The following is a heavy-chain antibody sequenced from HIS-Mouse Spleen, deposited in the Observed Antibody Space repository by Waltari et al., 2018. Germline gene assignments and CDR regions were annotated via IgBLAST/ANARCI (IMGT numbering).Heavy chain of an antibody. Sequence: QVQLVESGGGVVQPGRSRRLSCATAGVTFSRYGMHWVRQAPGKGLEWVAVISYDGSNKYYADSVKGRFTISRDNSKNTLYLQMNSLRAEDTAVYYCAKDKHHAFDYWGQGTLVTVSS. CDR2: ISYDGSNK. CDR3: AKDKHHAFDY. V-gene: IGHV3-30*18. J-gene: IGHJ4*02. CDR1: GVTFSRYG.